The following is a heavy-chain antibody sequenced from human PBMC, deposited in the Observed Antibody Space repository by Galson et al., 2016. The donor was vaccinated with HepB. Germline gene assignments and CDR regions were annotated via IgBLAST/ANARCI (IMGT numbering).Heavy chain of an antibody. Sequence: SLRLSCAASGFTFSDYAMTWVRQAPGKGLEWVSSISGSGSGTYIGDSVKGRFDVSRDNSKNTLFLHMKNLRAEDTALYYCARVSRPGKSGPRYGMDVWGRGTTVAVSS. CDR2: ISGSGSGT. V-gene: IGHV3-23*01. CDR3: ARVSRPGKSGPRYGMDV. D-gene: IGHD4-23*01. CDR1: GFTFSDYA. J-gene: IGHJ6*04.